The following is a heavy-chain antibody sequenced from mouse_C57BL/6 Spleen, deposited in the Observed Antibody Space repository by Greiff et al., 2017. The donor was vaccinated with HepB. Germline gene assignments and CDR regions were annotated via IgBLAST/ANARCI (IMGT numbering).Heavy chain of an antibody. CDR3: ARLDGYYAMDY. CDR2: IEPSDSYT. V-gene: IGHV1-50*01. D-gene: IGHD2-3*01. Sequence: QVQLQQPGAELVKPGASVKLSCKASGYTFTSYWMQWVKQRPGQGLEWIGEIEPSDSYTNYNQKFKGKATLTVDTSASTAYMQLSSLTAEDSAVYYCARLDGYYAMDYWGQGTSVTVSS. CDR1: GYTFTSYW. J-gene: IGHJ4*01.